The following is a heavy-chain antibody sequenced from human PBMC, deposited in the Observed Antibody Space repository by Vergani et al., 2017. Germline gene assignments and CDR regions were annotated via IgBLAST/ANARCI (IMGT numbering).Heavy chain of an antibody. CDR1: GFTFDDYA. D-gene: IGHD3-22*01. V-gene: IGHV3-9*01. Sequence: EVQLVESGGGLVQPGRSLRLSCAASGFTFDDYAMHWVRQAPGKGLEWVSGISWNSGSIGYADSVKGRFTISRDNAKNSLYLQMNSLRAEDTAVYYCARSSGYYRYWGQGTLVTVSS. CDR2: ISWNSGSI. CDR3: ARSSGYYRY. J-gene: IGHJ4*02.